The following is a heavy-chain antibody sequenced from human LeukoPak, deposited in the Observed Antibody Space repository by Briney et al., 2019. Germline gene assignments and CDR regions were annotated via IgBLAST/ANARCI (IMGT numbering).Heavy chain of an antibody. D-gene: IGHD2-8*01. CDR1: GFTFSSYS. J-gene: IGHJ4*02. CDR2: ISSSSSYI. CDR3: ARDCTNGVWLWN. V-gene: IGHV3-21*01. Sequence: GGSLRLSCAASGFTFSSYSTNWVRQAPGKGLEWVSSISSSSSYIYYADSVKGRFTISRDNAKNSLYLQMNSLRAEDTAVYYCARDCTNGVWLWNWGQGTLVTVSS.